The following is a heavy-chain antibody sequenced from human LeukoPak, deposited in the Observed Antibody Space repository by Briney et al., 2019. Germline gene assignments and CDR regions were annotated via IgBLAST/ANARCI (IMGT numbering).Heavy chain of an antibody. Sequence: PGGSLRLSCAASGFTFSTYSMNWVRQAPGKGLEWVSSISSSSSYIYYADSVEGRFTISRDNAKNSLYLQMNSLRAEGTAVYYCARTTGGYTVNAFDIWGQGTMVTVSS. D-gene: IGHD5-12*01. CDR1: GFTFSTYS. J-gene: IGHJ3*02. CDR2: ISSSSSYI. V-gene: IGHV3-21*01. CDR3: ARTTGGYTVNAFDI.